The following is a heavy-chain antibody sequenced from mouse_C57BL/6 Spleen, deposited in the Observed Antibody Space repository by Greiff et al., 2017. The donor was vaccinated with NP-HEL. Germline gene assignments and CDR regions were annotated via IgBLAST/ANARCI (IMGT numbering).Heavy chain of an antibody. CDR1: GYAFSSSW. V-gene: IGHV1-82*01. D-gene: IGHD1-1*01. Sequence: QVQLQQSGPELVKPGASVKISCKASGYAFSSSWMNWVKQRPGKGLEWIGRIYPGDGDTNYNGKFKGKATLTADKSSSTAYMQLSSLTSEDSAVYFWARRDYYGSSSHWYFDVWGTGTTVTVSS. J-gene: IGHJ1*03. CDR2: IYPGDGDT. CDR3: ARRDYYGSSSHWYFDV.